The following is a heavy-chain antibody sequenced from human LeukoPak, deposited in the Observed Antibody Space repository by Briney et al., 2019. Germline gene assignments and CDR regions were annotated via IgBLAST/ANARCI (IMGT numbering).Heavy chain of an antibody. J-gene: IGHJ6*02. Sequence: GASVKVSCRASGYTFTGYYMYWVRQAPGQGLEWMGWINPNSGGTNYAQKFQGRVTMTRDTSISTAYMELSRLRSDDTAVYYCASEPAAMAEVDYYYGMDVWGQGTTVTVSS. CDR2: INPNSGGT. CDR1: GYTFTGYY. V-gene: IGHV1-2*02. D-gene: IGHD2-2*01. CDR3: ASEPAAMAEVDYYYGMDV.